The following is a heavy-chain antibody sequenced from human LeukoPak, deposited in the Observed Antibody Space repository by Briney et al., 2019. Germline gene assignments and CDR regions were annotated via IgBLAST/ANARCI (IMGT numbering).Heavy chain of an antibody. V-gene: IGHV4-4*07. D-gene: IGHD3-10*01. CDR1: GGSISSNY. J-gene: IGHJ4*02. CDR3: ARAIWYGSGTTAFDS. Sequence: PSETLSLTCTVSGGSISSNYWSWIRQPAGKGLEWIGRIYNSGSTNYNTNYNPSLSSRATMSVDTSKKQFSLKLNSVTAADTAVDFCARAIWYGSGTTAFDSWGQGTLVTVSS. CDR2: IYNSGST.